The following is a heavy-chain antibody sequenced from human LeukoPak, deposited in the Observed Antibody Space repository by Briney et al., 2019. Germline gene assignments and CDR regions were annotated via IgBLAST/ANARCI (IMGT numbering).Heavy chain of an antibody. J-gene: IGHJ4*02. CDR2: INHSGST. Sequence: SETLSLTCAVYGGSFSGYYWSWIRQPPGKGLEWIGEINHSGSTNYNPSLKSRVTISVDTSKNQFSLKLSSVTAADTAVYYCARRSSSSSGTHWGQGTLVTVSS. CDR1: GGSFSGYY. CDR3: ARRSSSSSGTH. V-gene: IGHV4-34*01. D-gene: IGHD6-6*01.